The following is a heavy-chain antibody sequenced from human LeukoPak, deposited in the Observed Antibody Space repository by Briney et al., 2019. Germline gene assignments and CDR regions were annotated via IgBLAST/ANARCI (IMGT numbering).Heavy chain of an antibody. V-gene: IGHV4-59*12. CDR1: GGSISSYY. CDR3: ASWADAFDI. D-gene: IGHD7-27*01. Sequence: SETLSLTCTVSGGSISSYYWNWIRQPPGKGLEWIAYIYYSGNTNYNPSLKSRVTISVDTSKNQFSLKLSFVTAADTAVYYCASWADAFDIWGQGTMVTVSS. CDR2: IYYSGNT. J-gene: IGHJ3*02.